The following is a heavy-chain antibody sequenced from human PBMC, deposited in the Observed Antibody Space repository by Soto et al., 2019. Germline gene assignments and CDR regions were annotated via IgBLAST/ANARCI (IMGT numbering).Heavy chain of an antibody. CDR2: IYYSGST. CDR1: GGSISTSSYY. Sequence: QLQLQESGPGLVKPSETLSLTCTVSGGSISTSSYYWGWIRQPPGKGLEWIGSIYYSGSTYYNPSLKRRVTISVDTSKNHSSLKLSSVTAADTAVYYCARDYDSSGDYWGQGTLVTVSS. V-gene: IGHV4-39*02. CDR3: ARDYDSSGDY. J-gene: IGHJ4*02. D-gene: IGHD3-22*01.